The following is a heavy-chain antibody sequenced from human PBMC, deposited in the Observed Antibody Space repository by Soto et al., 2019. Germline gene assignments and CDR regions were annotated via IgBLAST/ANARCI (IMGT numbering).Heavy chain of an antibody. CDR1: GGSFSGYY. J-gene: IGHJ4*02. D-gene: IGHD3-3*01. Sequence: QVQLQQWGAGLLKPSETLSLTCAVYGGSFSGYYWGWIRQPPGKGLEWIGEINHSGSTNYNPSLKSRVTISVDTSKTQLSLKLSSVTAADTAVYYGAREGVGPFDPRSDYWGQGTLVTVSS. CDR3: AREGVGPFDPRSDY. CDR2: INHSGST. V-gene: IGHV4-34*01.